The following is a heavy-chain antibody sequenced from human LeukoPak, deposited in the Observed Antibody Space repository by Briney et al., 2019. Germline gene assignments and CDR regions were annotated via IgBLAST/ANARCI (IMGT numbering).Heavy chain of an antibody. J-gene: IGHJ4*02. CDR1: GYTFTSYD. D-gene: IGHD2-8*02. CDR2: MNPNSANT. Sequence: ASVKVSCKASGYTFTSYDINWVRQATGQGREWMGWMNPNSANTGYAQTFQGRVNMTRNNSISTAYIELSSLRSEDTAVYYRARESTGGSLEIDYWGQGTLVTVSS. CDR3: ARESTGGSLEIDY. V-gene: IGHV1-8*01.